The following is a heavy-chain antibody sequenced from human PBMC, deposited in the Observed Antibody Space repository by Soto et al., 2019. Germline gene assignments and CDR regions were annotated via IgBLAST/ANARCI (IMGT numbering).Heavy chain of an antibody. CDR1: GGTFSSYA. J-gene: IGHJ6*02. D-gene: IGHD1-26*01. CDR3: ARGTRSGSYYYYGLDV. V-gene: IGHV1-69*06. Sequence: SVKVSCKASGGTFSSYAISWVRQAPGQGLEWMGGIIPIFGTTNYARRFQGRVTITADKSTSTAYMELRSLRSEDTAVYYCARGTRSGSYYYYGLDVWGQGTTVTVSS. CDR2: IIPIFGTT.